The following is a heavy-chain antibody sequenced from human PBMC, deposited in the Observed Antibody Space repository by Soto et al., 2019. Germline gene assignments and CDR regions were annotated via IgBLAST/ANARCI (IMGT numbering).Heavy chain of an antibody. CDR3: AKGTLAVAGPVYFDY. V-gene: IGHV3-30-3*01. J-gene: IGHJ4*02. D-gene: IGHD6-19*01. CDR2: ISYDGSNK. Sequence: GGSLRLSCAASGFTFSSYAMHWVRQAPGKGLEWVAVISYDGSNKYYADSVKGRFTISRDNSKNTLYLQMNSLRAEDTAVYYCAKGTLAVAGPVYFDYWGQGTLVTVSS. CDR1: GFTFSSYA.